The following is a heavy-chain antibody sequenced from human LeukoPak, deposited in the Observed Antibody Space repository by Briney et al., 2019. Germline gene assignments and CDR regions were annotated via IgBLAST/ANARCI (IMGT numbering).Heavy chain of an antibody. CDR3: ARHPLRAARQHYYYYMDV. D-gene: IGHD6-6*01. V-gene: IGHV4-59*08. J-gene: IGHJ6*03. Sequence: PSETLSLTCTVSGGSISSYYWSWIRQPPGKGLEWIGYIYYSGSTNYNPSLKSRVTISVDTSKNQFSLKLSSVTAADTAVYYCARHPLRAARQHYYYYMDVWGKGTTVTVSS. CDR1: GGSISSYY. CDR2: IYYSGST.